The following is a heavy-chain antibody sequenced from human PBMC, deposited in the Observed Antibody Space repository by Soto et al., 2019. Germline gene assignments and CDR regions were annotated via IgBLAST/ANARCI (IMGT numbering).Heavy chain of an antibody. V-gene: IGHV4-59*08. CDR3: ARRYGGNLDY. CDR1: GGSISRYY. Sequence: QVQLQESGPGLVKPSETLSLTCTVSGGSISRYYWSWIRQPPGKGLEWIGYIYYSGSTNHNPSLKSRVTISVDTSKNQFSLKLTSVTAADTAVYYCARRYGGNLDYWGQGTLVTVSS. D-gene: IGHD1-26*01. J-gene: IGHJ4*02. CDR2: IYYSGST.